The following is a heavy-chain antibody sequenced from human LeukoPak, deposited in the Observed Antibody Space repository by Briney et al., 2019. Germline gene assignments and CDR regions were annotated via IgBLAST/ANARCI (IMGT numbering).Heavy chain of an antibody. CDR1: GFTFRNYW. D-gene: IGHD4-17*01. CDR2: IKNDGTIT. J-gene: IGHJ4*02. Sequence: GGSLRLSCAASGFTFRNYWMHWVRQAPGKGLVWVSRIKNDGTITSYADSVKGRFTISRDNAKNTLYLQMNSLRAEDTAVYYCARDPFYGDADLDSWGQGTLVTVSS. CDR3: ARDPFYGDADLDS. V-gene: IGHV3-74*01.